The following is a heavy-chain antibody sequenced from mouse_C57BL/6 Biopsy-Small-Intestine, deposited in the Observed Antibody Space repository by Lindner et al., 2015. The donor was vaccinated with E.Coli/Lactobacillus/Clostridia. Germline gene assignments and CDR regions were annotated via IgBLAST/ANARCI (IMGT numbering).Heavy chain of an antibody. CDR1: GYTLPAMV. D-gene: IGHD1-1*01. CDR3: ARDLAYYYDSSAYYYPDYFDH. V-gene: IGHV1-81*01. Sequence: SVKVSCKASGYTLPAMVSAGCDRPLDKGLSGMGWISAYNGKTNYAQKLQGRVTMTTDTSTSTAYVELRSLRSDDTAVYYCARDLAYYYDSSAYYYPDYFDHWGQGTLVTVSS. CDR2: ISAYNGKT. J-gene: IGHJ2*01.